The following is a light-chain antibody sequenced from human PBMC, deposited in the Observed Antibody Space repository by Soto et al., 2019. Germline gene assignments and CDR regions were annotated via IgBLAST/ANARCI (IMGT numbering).Light chain of an antibody. V-gene: IGKV3-20*01. CDR1: QSVSTRS. CDR2: GAS. Sequence: EIVLTQSPGPLSLSPGERAILSCRASQSVSTRSLAWYQQKPGQAPRLLIYGASSRATGIPDRFSGSGSGTDFTLIITRLEPEDFAVFYCQYYDNSLLTFGGGTRVAI. CDR3: QYYDNSLLT. J-gene: IGKJ4*01.